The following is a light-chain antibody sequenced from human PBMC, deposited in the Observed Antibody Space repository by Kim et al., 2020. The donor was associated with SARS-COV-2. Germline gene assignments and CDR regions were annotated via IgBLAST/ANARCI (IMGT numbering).Light chain of an antibody. J-gene: IGLJ2*01. CDR2: RDT. V-gene: IGLV3-9*01. CDR3: QVWDSSIGV. Sequence: SVALGQTGRITCGGNNIGNKNVHWYQQKPGQAPILVIYRDTNRPSGIPERFSGSNSGNTATLTISRAQAGDESDYYCQVWDSSIGVFGGGTQLTVL. CDR1: NIGNKN.